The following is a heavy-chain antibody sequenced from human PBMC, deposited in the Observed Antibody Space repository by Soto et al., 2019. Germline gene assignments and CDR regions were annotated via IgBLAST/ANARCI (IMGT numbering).Heavy chain of an antibody. V-gene: IGHV3-11*06. J-gene: IGHJ6*02. D-gene: IGHD3-10*01. CDR3: ARDRTSITMVRGVTGGNYYGMDV. CDR2: IISSSSYT. CDR1: GFTFSDYY. Sequence: QVQLVESGGGLVKPGGSLRLSCAASGFTFSDYYMSWIRQAPGKGLEWVSYIISSSSYTNYADSVKGRFTISRDNAKNSLYLQMNSLRAEDTAVYYCARDRTSITMVRGVTGGNYYGMDVWGQGTTVTVSS.